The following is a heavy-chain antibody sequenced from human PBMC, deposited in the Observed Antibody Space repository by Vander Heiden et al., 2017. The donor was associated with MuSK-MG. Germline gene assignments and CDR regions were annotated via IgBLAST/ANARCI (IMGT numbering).Heavy chain of an antibody. Sequence: QVQLQESGPGLVKPSETLSLTCTVSGYSISSGYYWGWIRQPPGKGLEWIGSIYHSGSTYYNPSLKSRVTISVDTSKNHFSLKLSSVTAADTAVYYCARDAPRGGIFGVVDYWGQGTLVTVSS. D-gene: IGHD3-3*01. J-gene: IGHJ4*02. CDR3: ARDAPRGGIFGVVDY. CDR1: GYSISSGYY. V-gene: IGHV4-38-2*02. CDR2: IYHSGST.